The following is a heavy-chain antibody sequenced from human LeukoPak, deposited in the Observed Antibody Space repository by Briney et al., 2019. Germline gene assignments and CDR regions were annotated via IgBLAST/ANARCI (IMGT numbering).Heavy chain of an antibody. CDR2: ISSSSSTI. V-gene: IGHV3-48*01. Sequence: PGGSLRLSCAASGFTFSSYSMNWVRQAPGKGLEWVSYISSSSSTIYYADSVKGRFTISRDNAKNSLYLQMNSLRAEDTAVYYCAKDTKRAAADQYYYYYGMDVWGQGTTVTVSS. CDR1: GFTFSSYS. J-gene: IGHJ6*02. CDR3: AKDTKRAAADQYYYYYGMDV. D-gene: IGHD6-13*01.